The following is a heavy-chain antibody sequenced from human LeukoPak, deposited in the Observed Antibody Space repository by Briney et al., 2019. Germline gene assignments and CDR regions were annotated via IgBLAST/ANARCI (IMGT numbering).Heavy chain of an antibody. J-gene: IGHJ4*02. D-gene: IGHD1-26*01. CDR1: GFTFSSYW. CDR3: VKERCGSCNFDY. CDR2: INSDGSST. V-gene: IGHV3-74*01. Sequence: GGSLRLSCAASGFTFSSYWMHWVRQVPGKGLVWVSHINSDGSSTNYADSVKGRFTISRDNAKNTLYLQMNSLRAEDTAVYHCVKERCGSCNFDYWGQGTLVTVSS.